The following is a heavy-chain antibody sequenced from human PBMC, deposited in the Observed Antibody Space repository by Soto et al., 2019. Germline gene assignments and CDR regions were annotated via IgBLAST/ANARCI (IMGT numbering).Heavy chain of an antibody. CDR2: ISSSSSTI. D-gene: IGHD2-21*02. CDR1: GFTFSSYS. CDR3: ARDVVVTAILWYFDL. J-gene: IGHJ2*01. Sequence: EVQLVESGGGLVQPGGSLRLSCAASGFTFSSYSMNWVRQAPGKGLEWVSYISSSSSTIYYADSVKGRFTISRDNAKNSLYLQMKSLRDEDTAVYYCARDVVVTAILWYFDLWGRGTLVTVSS. V-gene: IGHV3-48*02.